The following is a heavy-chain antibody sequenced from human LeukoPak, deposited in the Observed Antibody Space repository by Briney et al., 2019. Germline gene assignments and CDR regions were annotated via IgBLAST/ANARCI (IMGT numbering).Heavy chain of an antibody. CDR2: ISSSDNSI. Sequence: PGGSLRLSCAASGFTFSNYEMSWVRQAPGKGLEWGSYISSSDNSIYYADSVKGRFTISRDNAKNSLYLQMNSLRAEDTAVYYCARDPVAAGFDRWFDPWGQGTLVTVSS. D-gene: IGHD2-21*01. V-gene: IGHV3-48*03. CDR3: ARDPVAAGFDRWFDP. J-gene: IGHJ5*02. CDR1: GFTFSNYE.